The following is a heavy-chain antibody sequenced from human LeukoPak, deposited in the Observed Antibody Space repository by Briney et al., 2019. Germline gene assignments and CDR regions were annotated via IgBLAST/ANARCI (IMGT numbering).Heavy chain of an antibody. V-gene: IGHV1-2*02. CDR1: GYTFNGHY. Sequence: ASVKVSCKASGYTFNGHYIHWVRQAPGQGLEWMTWMHPNSGDTNYAQKFQGRVTMTWDTSISTAYMELSRLRSDDTAVYYCARDGEGRTNFDYWGQGTLITVSS. D-gene: IGHD1-14*01. CDR3: ARDGEGRTNFDY. J-gene: IGHJ4*02. CDR2: MHPNSGDT.